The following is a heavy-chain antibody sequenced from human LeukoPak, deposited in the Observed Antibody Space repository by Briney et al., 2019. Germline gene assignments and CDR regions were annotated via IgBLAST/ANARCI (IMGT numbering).Heavy chain of an antibody. CDR2: IRSKTNSYAT. J-gene: IGHJ4*02. CDR1: GFTFSGSA. Sequence: PGGSLRLSCAASGFTFSGSAMHWVRQASGKGLEWVGRIRSKTNSYATSYAASVKGRFALSRDDSKNTAYLQMNSLKTEDTAVYYCPRYNVGFESWGQGTLVTVSS. CDR3: PRYNVGFES. D-gene: IGHD1-1*01. V-gene: IGHV3-73*01.